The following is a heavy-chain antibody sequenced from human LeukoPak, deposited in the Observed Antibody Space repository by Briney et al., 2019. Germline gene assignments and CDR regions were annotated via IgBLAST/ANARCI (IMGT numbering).Heavy chain of an antibody. CDR2: ISYDGSNK. Sequence: PGRSLRLSCAASGFTFSSYAMHWVRQAPGKGLEWVAVISYDGSNKYYADSVKGRFTISRDNSKNTLYLQMNSLRAEDTAVYYCARDGDGDQITFVDCWGQGTLVTVSS. V-gene: IGHV3-30-3*01. CDR3: ARDGDGDQITFVDC. D-gene: IGHD4-17*01. J-gene: IGHJ4*02. CDR1: GFTFSSYA.